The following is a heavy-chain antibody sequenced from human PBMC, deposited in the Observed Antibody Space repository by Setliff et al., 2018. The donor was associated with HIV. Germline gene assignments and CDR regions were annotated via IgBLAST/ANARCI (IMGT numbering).Heavy chain of an antibody. V-gene: IGHV4-34*12. D-gene: IGHD5-12*01. J-gene: IGHJ4*02. Sequence: SETLSLTCAVYGGSFSGYYWNWIRQPPGKGLEWIGEIIHSGGTNYNPSLKSRVTISVDTSKNQFSLKLSSVTAADTAVYYCAIRSGYAEDYWGQGTLVTVSS. CDR2: IIHSGGT. CDR1: GGSFSGYY. CDR3: AIRSGYAEDY.